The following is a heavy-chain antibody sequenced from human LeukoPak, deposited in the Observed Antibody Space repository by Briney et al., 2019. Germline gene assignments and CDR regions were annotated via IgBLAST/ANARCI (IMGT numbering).Heavy chain of an antibody. V-gene: IGHV1-2*02. CDR2: INPNSGDT. CDR1: GYSLSGYR. CDR3: ARESERAPDYGINYFYYLDV. D-gene: IGHD3-16*01. Sequence: ASVKVSCKASGYSLSGYRLNWVRQAPGQGLEWMGWINPNSGDTNFTQRFQGRLTLTRDTTITTAFLELSRLTSDDTAVYYCARESERAPDYGINYFYYLDVWGEGTTVIVSS. J-gene: IGHJ6*03.